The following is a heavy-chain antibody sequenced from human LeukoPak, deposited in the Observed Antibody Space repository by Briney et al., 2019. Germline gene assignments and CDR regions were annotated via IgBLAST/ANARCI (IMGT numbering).Heavy chain of an antibody. V-gene: IGHV4-59*08. J-gene: IGHJ3*02. D-gene: IGHD6-19*01. Sequence: SETLSLTCTVSGGSISSYYWGWIRQPPGKGLEWIGYIYYSGSTNYNPSLKSRVTISVDTSKNQFSLKLSSVTAADTAVYYCASLAVAYDAFDIWGQGTMVTVSS. CDR2: IYYSGST. CDR3: ASLAVAYDAFDI. CDR1: GGSISSYY.